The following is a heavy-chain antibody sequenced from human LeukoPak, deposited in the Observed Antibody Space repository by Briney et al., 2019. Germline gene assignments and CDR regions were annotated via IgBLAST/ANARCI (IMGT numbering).Heavy chain of an antibody. CDR3: ARSAYYYYYMDV. CDR1: GGTFSSYA. J-gene: IGHJ6*03. V-gene: IGHV1-69*05. CDR2: IIPIFGTA. Sequence: SVKVSCKASGGTFSSYAISWVRQAPGQGLEWMGGIIPIFGTANYAQKFQGRVTITTDESTSTDYMELSSLRSEDTAVYYCARSAYYYYYMDVWGKGTTVTVSS.